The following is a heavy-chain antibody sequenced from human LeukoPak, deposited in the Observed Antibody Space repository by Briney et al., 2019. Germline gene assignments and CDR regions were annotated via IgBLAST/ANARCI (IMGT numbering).Heavy chain of an antibody. CDR3: ARDRKWALGNWFDP. D-gene: IGHD1-26*01. J-gene: IGHJ5*02. CDR2: IIPITGTA. V-gene: IGHV1-69*01. CDR1: GGTFSSSG. Sequence: GASVKVSCKASGGTFSSSGISWVRQAPGQGLEWMGGIIPITGTANYAQKFQGRVTITADESTSTAYMELSSLRSDDTAVYYCARDRKWALGNWFDPWGQGTLVTVSS.